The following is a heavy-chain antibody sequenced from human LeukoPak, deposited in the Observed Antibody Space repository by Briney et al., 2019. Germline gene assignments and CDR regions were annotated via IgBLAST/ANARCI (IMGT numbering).Heavy chain of an antibody. CDR2: ISYSGST. Sequence: PSETLSLTCTVSGGSISNYFWSWIRQSPGKGLEWMGHISYSGSTDYDPSLKSRVSISVDTSKNQFSLSLSSVTAADTAVYYCARHISGAATLDWGQGTLVTVSS. CDR1: GGSISNYF. J-gene: IGHJ4*02. CDR3: ARHISGAATLD. D-gene: IGHD3-3*02. V-gene: IGHV4-59*08.